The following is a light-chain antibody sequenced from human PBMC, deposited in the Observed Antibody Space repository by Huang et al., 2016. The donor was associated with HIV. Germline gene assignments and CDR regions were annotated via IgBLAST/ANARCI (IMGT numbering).Light chain of an antibody. Sequence: EIVLTQSPGTLSLSPGERATLSCRASQSVSSNYLAWYLQKPGQAPTLLIYGASSRATDIPDRFSGSGSGTDFTLTISRLEPEDFAVYYCHQYGSPPFTFGPGTKVAIK. CDR1: QSVSSNY. V-gene: IGKV3-20*01. CDR3: HQYGSPPFT. CDR2: GAS. J-gene: IGKJ3*01.